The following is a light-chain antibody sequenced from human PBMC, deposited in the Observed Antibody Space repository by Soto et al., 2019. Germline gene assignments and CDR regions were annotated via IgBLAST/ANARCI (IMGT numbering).Light chain of an antibody. Sequence: QSVLTQPASVSVSPGQSITISCPGTSSDVGGYNYVSWYQQHPGKAPKLMIYEVSNRPSGVSKRFSGSKSGNTASLTISGLQAEDEADYYCSSYTSSSTYVFGTGTKVTVL. CDR2: EVS. J-gene: IGLJ1*01. CDR1: SSDVGGYNY. V-gene: IGLV2-14*01. CDR3: SSYTSSSTYV.